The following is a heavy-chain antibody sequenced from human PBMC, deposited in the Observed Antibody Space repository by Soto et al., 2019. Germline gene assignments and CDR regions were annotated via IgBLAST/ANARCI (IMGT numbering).Heavy chain of an antibody. CDR2: ISYDGGDK. Sequence: GGSLRLSCAASGFIFTSYGIHWVRQAPGKGLEWVAVISYDGGDKNYADSVKGRVTISRDNSKNTVSLQMNSLREDDTAVYYCARGVEYSTSSLFDYWGQGALVTVSS. D-gene: IGHD6-6*01. CDR1: GFIFTSYG. CDR3: ARGVEYSTSSLFDY. J-gene: IGHJ4*02. V-gene: IGHV3-30*03.